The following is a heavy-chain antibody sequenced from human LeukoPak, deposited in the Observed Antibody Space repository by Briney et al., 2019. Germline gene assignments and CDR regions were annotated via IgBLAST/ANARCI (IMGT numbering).Heavy chain of an antibody. J-gene: IGHJ3*02. Sequence: PGGSLRLSCAASGFTFNNYAMNWVRQAPGKGLEWVSAIDNHGGSTYYADSVKGRFTISRDNSKNTLYLQMNSLRAEDTALYYCAKAGWYSSKSYATYDDAIDIWGQGTLVNVSS. CDR3: AKAGWYSSKSYATYDDAIDI. D-gene: IGHD6-13*01. V-gene: IGHV3-23*01. CDR2: IDNHGGST. CDR1: GFTFNNYA.